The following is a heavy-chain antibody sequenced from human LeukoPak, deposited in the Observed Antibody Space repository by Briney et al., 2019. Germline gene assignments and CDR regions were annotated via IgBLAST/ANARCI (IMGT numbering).Heavy chain of an antibody. Sequence: SETLSLTCTVSGGSISSSSYYWGWLRQPPGKGLEWTGSIYYSGSTYYNPSLKSRVTISVDTSKSQFSLKLSSVTAADTAVYYCARLRYYYDSSGYYPFDYWGQGTLVTVSS. V-gene: IGHV4-39*01. J-gene: IGHJ4*02. CDR2: IYYSGST. D-gene: IGHD3-22*01. CDR3: ARLRYYYDSSGYYPFDY. CDR1: GGSISSSSYY.